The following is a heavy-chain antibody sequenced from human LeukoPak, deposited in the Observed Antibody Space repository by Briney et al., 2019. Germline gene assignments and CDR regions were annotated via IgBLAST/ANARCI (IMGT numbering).Heavy chain of an antibody. CDR1: GCALSELS. CDR3: DAGVYCATTTCPGDGNYYYFIDV. J-gene: IGHJ6*03. Sequence: GASVNVSCKVSGCALSELSMHWVRQAPGKGREGVGVLDPKDGETVFRGRFRDRVVLIYDRSSKTAYMDVVSLSAGGTGVYSFDAGVYCATTTCPGDGNYYYFIDVWGEGTTVTV. D-gene: IGHD2-21*01. CDR2: LDPKDGET. V-gene: IGHV1-24*01.